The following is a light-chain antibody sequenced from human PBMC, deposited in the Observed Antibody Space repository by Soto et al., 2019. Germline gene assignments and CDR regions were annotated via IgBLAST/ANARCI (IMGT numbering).Light chain of an antibody. Sequence: EIVLTQSPGTLSLSPGERATLSCRASQSVSSSYLAWYQQKPGQAPRLLIYGASSRATGIPERFSGSESGTDFTLTISRLEPEDFAVYYCQQYGSSPTRTFGQGTKVEIK. CDR1: QSVSSSY. V-gene: IGKV3-20*01. CDR2: GAS. J-gene: IGKJ1*01. CDR3: QQYGSSPTRT.